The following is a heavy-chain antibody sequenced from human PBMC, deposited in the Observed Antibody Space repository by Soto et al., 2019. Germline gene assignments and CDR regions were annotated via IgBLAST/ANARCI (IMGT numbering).Heavy chain of an antibody. CDR3: ARGLLSPTGTGWYYFDY. CDR1: GFTFSSYS. CDR2: LHSDGRT. V-gene: IGHV3-66*01. Sequence: GGSLRLSCAASGFTFSSYSMIWVRQAPGKRLEWVSVLHSDGRTYYADSVKGRFTISRDNSKNTLYLQLNGLRVEDTAVYYCARGLLSPTGTGWYYFDYWGQGMLVTVSS. D-gene: IGHD6-19*01. J-gene: IGHJ4*02.